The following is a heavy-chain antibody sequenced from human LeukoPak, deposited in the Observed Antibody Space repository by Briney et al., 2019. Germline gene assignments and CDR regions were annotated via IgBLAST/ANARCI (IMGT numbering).Heavy chain of an antibody. Sequence: PGGSLRLSCAASGFTFSSYGMHWVRQAPGKGLEWVAVISYDGSNKYYADSVKGRFTISRDNSKNTLYLQMNSLRAEDTAVYYCAKDGAPAIVLGIYYYYGMDVWGQGTTVTVSS. J-gene: IGHJ6*02. D-gene: IGHD3-22*01. CDR2: ISYDGSNK. CDR1: GFTFSSYG. V-gene: IGHV3-30*18. CDR3: AKDGAPAIVLGIYYYYGMDV.